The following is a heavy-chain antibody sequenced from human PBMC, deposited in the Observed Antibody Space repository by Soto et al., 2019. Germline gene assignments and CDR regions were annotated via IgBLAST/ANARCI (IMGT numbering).Heavy chain of an antibody. CDR1: GGSISSSSYY. CDR3: ARQEYNTGWYYFDY. V-gene: IGHV4-39*01. CDR2: IFYSGST. D-gene: IGHD6-19*01. Sequence: QLQLQESGPGLVKPSETLSLTCTVSGGSISSSSYYWGWIRQPPGKGLEWIGSIFYSGSTYYNASLKSRVTLSVDTSKNHFSLKLTSVTAADTAVYYCARQEYNTGWYYFDYWGQGTLVTVSS. J-gene: IGHJ4*02.